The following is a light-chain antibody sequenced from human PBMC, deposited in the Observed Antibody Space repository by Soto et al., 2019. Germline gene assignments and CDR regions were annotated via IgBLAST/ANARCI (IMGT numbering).Light chain of an antibody. CDR3: CSYAGSSTFVV. Sequence: QSALTQPASVSGSPGQSITISCTGTSSDVGSYNLVSWYQQHPGKAPKLMIYEVSKRPSGVSNRFSGSKSGNTASLTISGLQAEDEADYYCCSYAGSSTFVVVGTGTKLTVL. CDR1: SSDVGSYNL. V-gene: IGLV2-23*02. J-gene: IGLJ1*01. CDR2: EVS.